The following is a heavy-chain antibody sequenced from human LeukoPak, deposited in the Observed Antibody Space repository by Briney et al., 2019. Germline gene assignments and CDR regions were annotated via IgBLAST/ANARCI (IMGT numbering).Heavy chain of an antibody. J-gene: IGHJ4*02. CDR2: IYPADSGT. Sequence: GESLKISCRTSGYSFTTSWIGWLRQRPGKGLEWMAIIYPADSGTKYSPSLQDQVTISVDKSISTAYLQWSSLKASDSAMYYCARQRIASYYFDYWGQGTLVTVSS. CDR3: ARQRIASYYFDY. D-gene: IGHD6-13*01. CDR1: GYSFTTSW. V-gene: IGHV5-51*01.